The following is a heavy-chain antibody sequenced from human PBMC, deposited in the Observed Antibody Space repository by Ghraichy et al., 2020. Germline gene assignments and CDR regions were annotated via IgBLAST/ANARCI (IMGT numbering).Heavy chain of an antibody. CDR3: ARPTVTNARRAFDI. J-gene: IGHJ3*02. CDR2: IIHSGNT. D-gene: IGHD4-11*01. Sequence: SETLSLTCAVYGGSFSGYHWTWICQPPGKGLEWIGEIIHSGNTNYNPSLKSRVTISVDTSKNQFSLKLTSVTAADTAMYYCARPTVTNARRAFDIWGQGTMVTVSS. CDR1: GGSFSGYH. V-gene: IGHV4-34*12.